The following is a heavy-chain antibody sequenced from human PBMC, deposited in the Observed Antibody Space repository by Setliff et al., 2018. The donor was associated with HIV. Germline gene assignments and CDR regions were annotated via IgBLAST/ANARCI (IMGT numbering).Heavy chain of an antibody. Sequence: ASVKVSCKASGYTFSTYGISWVRQAPGQGLEWMGWITPYNNNTQYTQHLQGRVTMTTDTYTSTAYMDLRSLRSDDTAVYYCARPLPIGGYCSRTSCQGAFDIWGQGTMVTV. CDR3: ARPLPIGGYCSRTSCQGAFDI. CDR1: GYTFSTYG. D-gene: IGHD2-2*01. CDR2: ITPYNNNT. V-gene: IGHV1-18*01. J-gene: IGHJ3*02.